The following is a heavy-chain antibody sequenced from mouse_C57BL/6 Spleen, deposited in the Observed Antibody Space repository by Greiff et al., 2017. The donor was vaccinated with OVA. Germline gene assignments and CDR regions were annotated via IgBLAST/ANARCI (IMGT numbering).Heavy chain of an antibody. D-gene: IGHD2-5*01. Sequence: QVQLQQSGAELARPGASVKLSCKASGYTFTSYGISWVKQRTGQGLEWIGEIYPRSGNTYYNEKFKGKATLTADKSSSTAYMALRSLTSEDAAVYFCADYSNYTWFAYWGQGTLVTVSA. CDR3: ADYSNYTWFAY. V-gene: IGHV1-81*01. CDR1: GYTFTSYG. J-gene: IGHJ3*01. CDR2: IYPRSGNT.